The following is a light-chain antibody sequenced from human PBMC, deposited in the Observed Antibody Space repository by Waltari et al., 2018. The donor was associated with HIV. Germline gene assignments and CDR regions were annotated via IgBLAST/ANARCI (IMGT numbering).Light chain of an antibody. J-gene: IGKJ2*01. CDR3: QQRSTWPPRYT. CDR2: DVS. CDR1: QSVYSY. V-gene: IGKV3-11*01. Sequence: EIVLTQSPATLSLSPGERATLSCRASQSVYSYLAWYQQKPGQAPRLLIYDVSNRATGIPARFSGSGSGTDFTLTISSLEPEDFAVYYCQQRSTWPPRYTFGQGTKLETK.